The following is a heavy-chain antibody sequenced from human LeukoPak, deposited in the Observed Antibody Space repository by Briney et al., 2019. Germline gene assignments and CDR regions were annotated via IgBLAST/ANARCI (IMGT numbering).Heavy chain of an antibody. CDR2: ISAYNGNT. CDR3: ARRSSKGVPAARYYYYYYMDV. J-gene: IGHJ6*03. D-gene: IGHD2-2*01. Sequence: ASVKVSCKASGYTFTSYGISWVRQAPGQGLEWMGWISAYNGNTNYAQKLQGRVTMTTDTSTSTAYMELRSLRSDDTAVYYCARRSSKGVPAARYYYYYYMDVWGKGTTVTVSS. V-gene: IGHV1-18*01. CDR1: GYTFTSYG.